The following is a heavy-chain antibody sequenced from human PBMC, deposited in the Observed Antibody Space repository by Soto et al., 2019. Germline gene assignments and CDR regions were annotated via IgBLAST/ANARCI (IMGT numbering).Heavy chain of an antibody. Sequence: EVQLVESGGGLVKPGGSLRLSCAASGFTFSSYSMNWVRQAPGKVLEWVSSISSSSSYIYYADSVKGRFTISRDNAKNSLYLQMNSLRAEDTAVYYCARGRYSYGLEDYWGQGTLVTVSS. D-gene: IGHD5-18*01. CDR3: ARGRYSYGLEDY. J-gene: IGHJ4*02. CDR1: GFTFSSYS. CDR2: ISSSSSYI. V-gene: IGHV3-21*01.